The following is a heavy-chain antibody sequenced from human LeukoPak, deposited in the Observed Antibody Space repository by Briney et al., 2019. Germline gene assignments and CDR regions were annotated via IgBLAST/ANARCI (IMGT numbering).Heavy chain of an antibody. Sequence: QTGGSLRLSCAASGFTVSSNYMSWVRQAPGKGLEWVSILYSGGTTYYVDSVKGRFTISRDNSRNTLNLQMNSLRVEDTAVYYCVRKNPRPHYGMDVWGQGTTVTVSS. CDR3: VRKNPRPHYGMDV. CDR2: LYSGGTT. V-gene: IGHV3-66*01. J-gene: IGHJ6*02. CDR1: GFTVSSNY.